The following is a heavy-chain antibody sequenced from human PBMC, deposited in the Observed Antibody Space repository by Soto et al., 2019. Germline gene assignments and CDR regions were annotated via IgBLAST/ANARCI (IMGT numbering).Heavy chain of an antibody. D-gene: IGHD4-4*01. Sequence: SVKVACKAFGYTFTGYYIQWVRQAPGQGLEWMGWINLDNGGTKYAQKFQGRVTVTRGTSITTVYMELRRLRSDDTAVYYCARGPYSYFDYWGQGTLVTV. CDR2: INLDNGGT. J-gene: IGHJ4*02. V-gene: IGHV1-2*02. CDR1: GYTFTGYY. CDR3: ARGPYSYFDY.